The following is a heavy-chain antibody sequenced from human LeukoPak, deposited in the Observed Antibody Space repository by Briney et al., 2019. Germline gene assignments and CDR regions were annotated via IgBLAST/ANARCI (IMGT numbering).Heavy chain of an antibody. CDR3: TRHTGSLYDFWSGYIDY. D-gene: IGHD3-3*01. CDR1: GYTFTSYY. Sequence: ASVKVPCKASGYTFTSYYMHWVRQAPGQGLEWMGIINPSGGSTSYAQKFQGRVTMTRDMSTRTAYMELRSLRSDDTAVYYCTRHTGSLYDFWSGYIDYWGQGTLVTVSS. J-gene: IGHJ4*02. V-gene: IGHV1-46*01. CDR2: INPSGGST.